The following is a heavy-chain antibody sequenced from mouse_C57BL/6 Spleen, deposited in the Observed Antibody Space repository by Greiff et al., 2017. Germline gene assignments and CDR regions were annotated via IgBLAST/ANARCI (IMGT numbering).Heavy chain of an antibody. CDR1: GFNIKDDY. Sequence: EVKVVESGAELVRPGASVKLSCTASGFNIKDDYMHWVKQRPEQGLEWIGWIDPENGDTEYASKFQGKATITADTSSNTAYLQLSSLTSEDTAVYYCIEIYYDYDFAYWGQGTLVTVSA. CDR3: IEIYYDYDFAY. D-gene: IGHD2-4*01. V-gene: IGHV14-4*01. CDR2: IDPENGDT. J-gene: IGHJ3*01.